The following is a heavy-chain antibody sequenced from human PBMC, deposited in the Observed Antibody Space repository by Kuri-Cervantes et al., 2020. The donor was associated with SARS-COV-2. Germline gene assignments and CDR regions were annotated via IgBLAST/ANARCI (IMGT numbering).Heavy chain of an antibody. D-gene: IGHD3-16*02. V-gene: IGHV3-30*03. CDR3: ARALRLGELSFDY. CDR1: GFTFSNYG. CDR2: ISYDGSNK. J-gene: IGHJ4*02. Sequence: GGSLRLSCAASGFTFSNYGMHWVRQAPGKGLEWVAVISYDGSNKYYADSVKGRFTISRDNSKNTLYLQMNSLRAEDTAVYYCARALRLGELSFDYWGQGTLVTVSS.